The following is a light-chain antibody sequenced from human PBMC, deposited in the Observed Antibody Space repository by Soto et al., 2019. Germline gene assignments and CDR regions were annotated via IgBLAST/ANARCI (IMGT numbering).Light chain of an antibody. J-gene: IGLJ1*01. Sequence: AVRTQPPSASGTPGQRVTISCSGSSSNIGSNYVNWYQHLPGTAPKPLIYSDDQRPSGVPDRFSGSKSGTSASLAISGLQSEDEADYLCAAWNDNPHGPRYVLGTGIKVAVL. CDR1: SSNIGSNY. CDR3: AAWNDNPHGPRYV. V-gene: IGLV1-44*01. CDR2: SDD.